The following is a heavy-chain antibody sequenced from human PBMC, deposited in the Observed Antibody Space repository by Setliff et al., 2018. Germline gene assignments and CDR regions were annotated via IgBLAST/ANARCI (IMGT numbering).Heavy chain of an antibody. CDR1: GFTFSSYW. CDR2: ITSSSSYI. Sequence: PGESLKISCAASGFTFSSYWMHWVRQAPGKGLEWVSFITSSSSYIYYADSVKGRFTISRDNAKNSLYLQMNSLRADDTAVYYCARVAGYSSSWSLGDAFDIWGQGTMVTVSS. V-gene: IGHV3-21*01. D-gene: IGHD6-13*01. J-gene: IGHJ3*02. CDR3: ARVAGYSSSWSLGDAFDI.